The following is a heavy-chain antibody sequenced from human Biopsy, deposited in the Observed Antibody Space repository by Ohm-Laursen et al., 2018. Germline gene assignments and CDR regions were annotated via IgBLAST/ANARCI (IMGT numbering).Heavy chain of an antibody. CDR3: ARGGSGSGYYGMDV. Sequence: SSVKASCKASGDTFSRSAFFWVRQAPGQGLVYLGRVIPIVGITNHAQTFQGRITLTADKSTFMVYMELSRLRSDDTAIYYCARGGSGSGYYGMDVWGQGATVSVSS. CDR1: GDTFSRSA. J-gene: IGHJ6*02. V-gene: IGHV1-69*04. D-gene: IGHD3-10*01. CDR2: VIPIVGIT.